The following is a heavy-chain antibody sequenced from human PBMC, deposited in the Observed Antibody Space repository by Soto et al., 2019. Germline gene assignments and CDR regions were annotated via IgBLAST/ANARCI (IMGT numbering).Heavy chain of an antibody. CDR3: ARPISGYSSGPPTVI. J-gene: IGHJ3*02. CDR2: INPIFGTA. V-gene: IGHV1-69*01. Sequence: QVQLVQSGAEVKKPGSSVKVSCKASGGTFSSYAISWVRQAPGQGLEWMGGINPIFGTANYAQKFQGRVTIPADESRRTAYKGLSSLRSEDTAVYYCARPISGYSSGPPTVIWRQVTIVTVSS. CDR1: GGTFSSYA. D-gene: IGHD5-18*01.